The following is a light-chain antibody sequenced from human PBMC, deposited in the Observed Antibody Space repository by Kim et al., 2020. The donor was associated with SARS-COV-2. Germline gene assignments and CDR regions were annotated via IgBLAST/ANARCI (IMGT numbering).Light chain of an antibody. V-gene: IGLV4-69*01. CDR1: SGHSSYA. J-gene: IGLJ2*01. CDR2: LNSDGSH. CDR3: QTWGTRAYVV. Sequence: QLVLTQSPSASASLGASVKLTCTLSSGHSSYAIAWHQQQPEKGPRYLMKLNSDGSHSKGDGIPDRFSGSSSGAERYLTISSLQSEDEADYYCQTWGTRAYVVFGGGTQLTVL.